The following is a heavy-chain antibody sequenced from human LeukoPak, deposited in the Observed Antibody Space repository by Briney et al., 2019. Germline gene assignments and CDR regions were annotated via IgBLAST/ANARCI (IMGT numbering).Heavy chain of an antibody. CDR3: AKALRITMVRGGFDY. CDR2: IRFDGSNK. V-gene: IGHV3-30*02. CDR1: GFTFSNYG. Sequence: GGSLRLSCAASGFTFSNYGVHWVRQAPGKGLEWVSFIRFDGSNKYYADSVKGRFTISRDNAKNSLYLQMNSLRAEDTAFYYCAKALRITMVRGGFDYWGQGTLVTVSS. D-gene: IGHD3-10*01. J-gene: IGHJ4*02.